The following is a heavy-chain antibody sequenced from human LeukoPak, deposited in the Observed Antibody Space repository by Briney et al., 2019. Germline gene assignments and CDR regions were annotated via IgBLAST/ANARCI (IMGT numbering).Heavy chain of an antibody. CDR3: ARATGAHHDYGDYVDAFDI. V-gene: IGHV5-51*01. J-gene: IGHJ3*02. CDR1: GYSFTNYW. Sequence: GESLKISCKGSGYSFTNYWIGWVRQMPGKGLEWMGIIYPNDSDTRYSPSFQGQVTISADKSISTAYLQWSSLKASDTAMYYCARATGAHHDYGDYVDAFDIWGQGTMVTVSS. CDR2: IYPNDSDT. D-gene: IGHD4-17*01.